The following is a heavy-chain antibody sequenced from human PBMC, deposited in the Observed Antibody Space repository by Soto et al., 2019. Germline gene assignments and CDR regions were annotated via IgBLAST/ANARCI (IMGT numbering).Heavy chain of an antibody. V-gene: IGHV3-33*01. CDR3: ARDRGDCSSTSCYNYYYSYGMDV. D-gene: IGHD2-2*02. J-gene: IGHJ6*02. CDR1: GFTFSSYG. Sequence: GGSLKLSCAASGFTFSSYGMHWVRQAPGKGLEWVAVIWYDGSNKYYADSVKGRFTISRDNSKNTLYLQMNSLRAEDTAVYYCARDRGDCSSTSCYNYYYSYGMDVWGQGTTVTVSS. CDR2: IWYDGSNK.